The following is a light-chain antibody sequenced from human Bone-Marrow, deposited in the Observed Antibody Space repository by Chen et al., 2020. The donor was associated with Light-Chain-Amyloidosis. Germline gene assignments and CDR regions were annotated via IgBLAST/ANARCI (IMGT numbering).Light chain of an antibody. CDR2: GSS. CDR3: QQYGTSPLT. J-gene: IGKJ4*01. V-gene: IGKV3-20*01. CDR1: QTISSNS. Sequence: EIVLTQSPGTLSLSPGEGANLPCRASQTISSNSLTWYQQKFGQAPRLLIYGSSSRATGIPDRFTGSGSGTDFTLTINRLEPEDFAMYYCQQYGTSPLTFGGGTKVEIK.